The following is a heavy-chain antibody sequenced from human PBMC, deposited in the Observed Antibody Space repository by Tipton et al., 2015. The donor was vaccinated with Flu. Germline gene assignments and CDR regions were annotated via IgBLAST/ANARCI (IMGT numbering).Heavy chain of an antibody. CDR2: MNPNTGHT. Sequence: QLVQSGAEVQKPGASVTVSCTASGYTFTNYDINWVRQATGQGLEWMGWMNPNTGHTGYAQKFQGRVTMTRNTSTSTAYMELSSLRSDDTAVYYCAREVPAGGFDPWGQGTLVTVSS. CDR3: AREVPAGGFDP. D-gene: IGHD2-2*01. V-gene: IGHV1-8*01. CDR1: GYTFTNYD. J-gene: IGHJ5*02.